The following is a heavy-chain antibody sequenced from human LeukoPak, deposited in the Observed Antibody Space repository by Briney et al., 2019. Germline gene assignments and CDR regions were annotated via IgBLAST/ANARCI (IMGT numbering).Heavy chain of an antibody. CDR2: ISDSGDST. Sequence: GGSLRLSCAASGFTFSSYAMNWVRQAPGKGLQWVSSISDSGDSTYYADSVKGRFTISRDTSKNTLFLQMNSLRDGDTAVYFCARAVWGTATVYYSYYMDVWGKGTTVTVSS. CDR3: ARAVWGTATVYYSYYMDV. J-gene: IGHJ6*03. CDR1: GFTFSSYA. V-gene: IGHV3-23*01. D-gene: IGHD5-18*01.